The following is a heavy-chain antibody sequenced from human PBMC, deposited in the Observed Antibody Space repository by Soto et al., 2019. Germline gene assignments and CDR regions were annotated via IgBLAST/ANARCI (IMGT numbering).Heavy chain of an antibody. CDR1: GGTLSRFISYP. V-gene: IGHV1-69*06. CDR3: ARRDTSGFLRYFDN. CDR2: IVPNIGTV. Sequence: QVQLVQSGAEVKKPRSSVKVSCEASGGTLSRFISYPINWVRQAPGQGLEWMGGIVPNIGTVNYAQKFQGRLTITADKSTGTAYMELSNLRSEDTALYYCARRDTSGFLRYFDNWGQGTLVTVSS. J-gene: IGHJ4*02. D-gene: IGHD3-3*01.